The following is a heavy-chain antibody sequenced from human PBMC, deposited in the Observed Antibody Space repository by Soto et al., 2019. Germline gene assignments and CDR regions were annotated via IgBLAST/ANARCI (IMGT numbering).Heavy chain of an antibody. Sequence: SETLSLTCTVSGGSISSGDYYLSWIRQPPGKGLEWIGYIYYSGSTYYNPSLKSRVTISVDTSKNQFSLKLSSVTAADTAVYYCAREAQSSSSGDYWGQGTLVTVSS. CDR3: AREAQSSSSGDY. J-gene: IGHJ4*02. D-gene: IGHD6-6*01. CDR2: IYYSGST. V-gene: IGHV4-30-4*01. CDR1: GGSISSGDYY.